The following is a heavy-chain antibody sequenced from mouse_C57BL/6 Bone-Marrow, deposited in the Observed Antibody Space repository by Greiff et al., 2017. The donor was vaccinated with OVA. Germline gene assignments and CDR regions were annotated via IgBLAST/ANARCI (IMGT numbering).Heavy chain of an antibody. CDR2: INYDGSST. D-gene: IGHD2-4*01. CDR3: ARGRVYYDYDDGGFAY. CDR1: GFTFSDYY. Sequence: EVQLQESEGGLVQPGSSMKLSCTASGFTFSDYYMAWVRQVPETGLEWVANINYDGSSTYYLDSLKSRFIISRDNAKNILYLQMSSLKSEDTATYYCARGRVYYDYDDGGFAYWGQGTLVTVSA. V-gene: IGHV5-16*01. J-gene: IGHJ3*01.